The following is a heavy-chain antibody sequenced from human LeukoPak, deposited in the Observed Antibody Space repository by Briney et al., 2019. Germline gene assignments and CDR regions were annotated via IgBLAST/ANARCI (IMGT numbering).Heavy chain of an antibody. CDR1: GFTFSSYG. J-gene: IGHJ3*02. CDR2: IWYDGSNK. V-gene: IGHV3-33*01. Sequence: GGSLRLSCAASGFTFSSYGMHWVRQAPGKGLEWVAVIWYDGSNKYYADSVKGRFTISGDNSKNTLYLQMNSLRAEDTAVYYCARDSRDYYDSTGAFDIWGQGTMVTVSS. CDR3: ARDSRDYYDSTGAFDI. D-gene: IGHD3-22*01.